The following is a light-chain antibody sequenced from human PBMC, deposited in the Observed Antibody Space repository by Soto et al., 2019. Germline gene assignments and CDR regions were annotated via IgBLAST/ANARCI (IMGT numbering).Light chain of an antibody. CDR3: QQYDNLPP. J-gene: IGKJ3*01. CDR2: DAS. CDR1: QDISNY. V-gene: IGKV1-33*01. Sequence: DIQMTQSPSSLSASVGDRVTITCQASQDISNYLNWYQQKPGKAPKLLIYDASNLETGVPSRFSGRGAGKDFTFTISSLQPEDIATYYCQQYDNLPPFGPGTKVDIK.